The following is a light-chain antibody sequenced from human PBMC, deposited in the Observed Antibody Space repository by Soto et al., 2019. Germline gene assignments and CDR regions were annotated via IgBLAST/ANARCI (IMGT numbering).Light chain of an antibody. Sequence: DIQMTQSPSSLSASVGDRVDISCRASQDISNSLAWYQHKPGNAPKLLISAASTLQSGVPSRFSGSGSATDFTLTITSLQPEDVATYYCQKYDSVPWTFGPGTKVEIK. CDR2: AAS. V-gene: IGKV1-27*01. J-gene: IGKJ3*01. CDR1: QDISNS. CDR3: QKYDSVPWT.